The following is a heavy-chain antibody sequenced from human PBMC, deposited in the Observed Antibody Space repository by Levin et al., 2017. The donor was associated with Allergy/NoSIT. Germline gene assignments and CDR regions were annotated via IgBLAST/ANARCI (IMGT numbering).Heavy chain of an antibody. V-gene: IGHV3-23*01. J-gene: IGHJ3*02. Sequence: GESLKISCAASGITFSSSAMNWVRQAPGKGLEWVSGMTGGGGRTYYADSVKGRFTISRDNSKNTLYLQMSSLRVEDTALDYCTKGQFLQLAYNDIWGQGTLVTVSP. CDR3: TKGQFLQLAYNDI. CDR1: GITFSSSA. CDR2: MTGGGGRT. D-gene: IGHD6-13*01.